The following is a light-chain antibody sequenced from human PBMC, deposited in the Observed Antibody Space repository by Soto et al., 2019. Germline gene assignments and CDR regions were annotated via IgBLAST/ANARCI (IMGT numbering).Light chain of an antibody. CDR3: PQYGSSLTWT. J-gene: IGKJ1*01. CDR1: QSVSST. Sequence: EIVLTQSPDTLSLSPGERATLSCRASQSVSSTLAWYQQKPGQAPRLLMYGASTRGAGIPDRFSGSGSGTDFTHTISRLEPEVFAMYFCPQYGSSLTWTFGQGTKV. V-gene: IGKV3-20*01. CDR2: GAS.